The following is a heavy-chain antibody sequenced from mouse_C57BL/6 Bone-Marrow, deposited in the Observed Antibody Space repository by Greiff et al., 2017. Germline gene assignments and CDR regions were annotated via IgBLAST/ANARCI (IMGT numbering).Heavy chain of an antibody. J-gene: IGHJ3*01. CDR1: GFTFSSYG. CDR3: SRHEGGPAWFAY. Sequence: EVQRVESGGDLVKPGGSLKLSCAASGFTFSSYGMSWVRQTPDKRLEWVATISSGGSYTYYPDSVKGRFTISRDNAKNTLYLQMSSLTSEDTAMYYCSRHEGGPAWFAYWGQGTLVTVSA. CDR2: ISSGGSYT. D-gene: IGHD1-1*02. V-gene: IGHV5-6*01.